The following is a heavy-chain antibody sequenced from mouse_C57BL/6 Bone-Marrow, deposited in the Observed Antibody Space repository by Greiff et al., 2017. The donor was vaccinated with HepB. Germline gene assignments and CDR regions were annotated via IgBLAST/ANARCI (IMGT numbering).Heavy chain of an antibody. D-gene: IGHD1-1*01. Sequence: EVKLVESGGGLVQPGGSMKLSCVASGFTFSNYWMNWVRQSPEKGLEWVAQIRLKSDNYATHYAESVKGRFTISRDDSKSSVYLQMNNLRAEDTGIYYCTAGGSNYFDYWGQGTTLTVSS. V-gene: IGHV6-3*01. CDR2: IRLKSDNYAT. CDR3: TAGGSNYFDY. CDR1: GFTFSNYW. J-gene: IGHJ2*01.